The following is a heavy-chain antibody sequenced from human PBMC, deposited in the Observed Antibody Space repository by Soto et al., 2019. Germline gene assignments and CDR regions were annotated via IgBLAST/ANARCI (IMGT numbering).Heavy chain of an antibody. J-gene: IGHJ5*02. CDR1: GGSFSGYY. CDR3: ARGSRRGWELLAYNWFDP. CDR2: INHSGST. D-gene: IGHD1-26*01. V-gene: IGHV4-34*01. Sequence: SETLSLTCAVYGGSFSGYYWSWIRQPPGKGLEWIGEINHSGSTNYNPSLKSRVTISVDTSKNQFSLKLSSVTAADTAVYYCARGSRRGWELLAYNWFDPWGQGTLVIV.